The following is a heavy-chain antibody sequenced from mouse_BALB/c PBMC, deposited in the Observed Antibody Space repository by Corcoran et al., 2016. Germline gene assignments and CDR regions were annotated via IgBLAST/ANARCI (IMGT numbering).Heavy chain of an antibody. V-gene: IGHV1-9*01. J-gene: IGHJ4*01. D-gene: IGHD1-1*01. CDR2: ILPGSGST. Sequence: QVQLQQSGAELMKPGASVKISCKATGYTFRSYWIEWVKKRPGHGLEWIGEILPGSGSTNYNEKFKGKATFTADTSSNTAYMQLSSLTSEDSAVYYCARGTTLVDPYAMDYWGQGTSVTFSS. CDR3: ARGTTLVDPYAMDY. CDR1: GYTFRSYW.